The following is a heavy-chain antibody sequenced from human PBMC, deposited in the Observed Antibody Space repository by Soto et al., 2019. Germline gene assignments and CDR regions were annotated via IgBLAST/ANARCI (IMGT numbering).Heavy chain of an antibody. CDR3: AKAIVGASLGEYFQH. Sequence: EVQLLESGGGLVQPGGSLRLSCAASGFTFSSYAMSWVRQAPGKGLEWVSAISGSGGSTYYADSVKGRFTISRDNSKNALYLQMNSLRAEDTAVYYCAKAIVGASLGEYFQHWGQGTLVTVSS. D-gene: IGHD1-26*01. CDR2: ISGSGGST. CDR1: GFTFSSYA. V-gene: IGHV3-23*01. J-gene: IGHJ1*01.